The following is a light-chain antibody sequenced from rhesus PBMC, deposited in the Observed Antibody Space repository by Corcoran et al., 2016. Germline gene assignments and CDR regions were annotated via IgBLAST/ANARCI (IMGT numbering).Light chain of an antibody. CDR1: QSLAHSNGNTH. V-gene: IGKV2-64*01. CDR3: GPGTHWPWT. J-gene: IGKJ1*01. CDR2: RVS. Sequence: DVVMTQSPLSLPITPGQPASISCRSSQSLAHSNGNTHLRWYQQKPAQPPRLLVYRVSNRDSGVPDRSTGLGAGTDFTLTIRIVEAEDVGVYYCGPGTHWPWTFGQWTKVKIE.